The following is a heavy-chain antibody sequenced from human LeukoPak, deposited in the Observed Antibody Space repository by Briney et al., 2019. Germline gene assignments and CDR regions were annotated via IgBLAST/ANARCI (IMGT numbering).Heavy chain of an antibody. CDR3: AKGQTQDYYDSSGYYGNLNWFDP. CDR1: GFTVSSYA. V-gene: IGHV3-23*01. D-gene: IGHD3-22*01. CDR2: ISGSGGST. Sequence: GVSLRLSGAASGFTVSSYAMSWVPQAPGKGLEWVSAISGSGGSTYYADSVKGRFTISRDNSKNTLYLQMNSLRAEDTAVYYCAKGQTQDYYDSSGYYGNLNWFDPWGQGTLVTVSS. J-gene: IGHJ5*02.